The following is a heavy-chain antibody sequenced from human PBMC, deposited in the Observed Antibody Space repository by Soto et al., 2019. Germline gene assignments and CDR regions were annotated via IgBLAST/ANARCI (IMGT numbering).Heavy chain of an antibody. Sequence: GGSLRLSCAASGFTFSSYAMSWVRQAPGKGLEWVSAISGSGGSTYYADSVKGRFTISRDNSKNTLYLQMNSLRAEDTAVYYCAKDPLNYGSGIGWFDPWGQGTLVTVSS. D-gene: IGHD3-10*01. J-gene: IGHJ5*02. CDR1: GFTFSSYA. V-gene: IGHV3-23*01. CDR2: ISGSGGST. CDR3: AKDPLNYGSGIGWFDP.